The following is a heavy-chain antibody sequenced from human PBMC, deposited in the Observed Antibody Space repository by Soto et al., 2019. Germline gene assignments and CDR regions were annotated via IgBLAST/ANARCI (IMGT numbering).Heavy chain of an antibody. CDR1: GGSFSGYY. CDR2: INHSGST. CDR3: ARGVGYCSGGSCYPIYYYYYYGMDV. J-gene: IGHJ6*02. D-gene: IGHD2-15*01. V-gene: IGHV4-34*01. Sequence: PSETLSLTCAVYGGSFSGYYWSWIRQPPGKGLEWIGEINHSGSTNYNPSLKSRVTISVDTSKNQFSLKLSSVTAADTAVYYCARGVGYCSGGSCYPIYYYYYYGMDVWGQGTTVTVSS.